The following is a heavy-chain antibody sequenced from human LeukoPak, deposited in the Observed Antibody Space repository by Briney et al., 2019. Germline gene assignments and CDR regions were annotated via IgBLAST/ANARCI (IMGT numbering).Heavy chain of an antibody. Sequence: PGGSPRLSCEASGFSLSTYFLSWIRQAPGKGLEWVSYITNSGRSTKYADAVKGRFTISRDNAKQSVYLEMTDQRAEDTAVYYCAREASGYYHVFDSWGQGTLVAVSS. D-gene: IGHD3-3*01. CDR2: ITNSGRST. CDR1: GFSLSTYF. CDR3: AREASGYYHVFDS. V-gene: IGHV3-11*04. J-gene: IGHJ4*02.